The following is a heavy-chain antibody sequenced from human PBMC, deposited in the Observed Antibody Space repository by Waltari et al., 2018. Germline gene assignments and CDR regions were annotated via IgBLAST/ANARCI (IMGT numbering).Heavy chain of an antibody. CDR2: ISVGDGT. J-gene: IGHJ4*02. V-gene: IGHV3-23*01. Sequence: EVQLLEAGGGLVQPGGSLRPSCAASGVTFMTYAINWVRQGPGKGLEGVSYISVGDGTHYADSVKGRFTISRDSSKNTVYLQMNSLRAEDTAVYYCAKSFYNWDDPLDSWGQGTLVTVSS. CDR1: GVTFMTYA. CDR3: AKSFYNWDDPLDS. D-gene: IGHD1-20*01.